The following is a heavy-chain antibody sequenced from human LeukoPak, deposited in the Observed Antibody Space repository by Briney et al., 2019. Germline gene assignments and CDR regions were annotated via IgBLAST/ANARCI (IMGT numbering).Heavy chain of an antibody. V-gene: IGHV4-31*03. Sequence: PSQTLSLTCTVSGGSISSGGYYWSWIRQHPGKGLEWIGYIYYSGSTNYNPSLKSRVIISVDKSKNQFSLKLRSVTAADTAVYYCAREVRFSMIRGEIDSWGQGTLVTVSS. D-gene: IGHD3-10*01. CDR1: GGSISSGGYY. CDR2: IYYSGST. J-gene: IGHJ4*02. CDR3: AREVRFSMIRGEIDS.